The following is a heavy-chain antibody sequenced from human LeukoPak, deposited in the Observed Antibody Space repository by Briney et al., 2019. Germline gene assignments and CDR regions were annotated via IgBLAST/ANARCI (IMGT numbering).Heavy chain of an antibody. V-gene: IGHV3-23*01. J-gene: IGHJ6*02. D-gene: IGHD2-2*01. CDR2: ISGSGGST. CDR3: AKVGYCSSTSCYAQDYYYGMDV. CDR1: GFTFSSYA. Sequence: GGSLRLSCAASGFTFSSYAMSWVRQAPGKGLEWVSAISGSGGSTYYADSVKGRFTISRDNSKNTLYPQMNSLRAEHTAVYYCAKVGYCSSTSCYAQDYYYGMDVWGQGTTVTVSS.